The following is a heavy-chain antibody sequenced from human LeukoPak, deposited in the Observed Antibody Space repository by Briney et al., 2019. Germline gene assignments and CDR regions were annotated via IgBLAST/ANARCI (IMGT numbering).Heavy chain of an antibody. J-gene: IGHJ6*02. CDR3: ARDYDVPPYYYYYGMDV. V-gene: IGHV3-23*01. D-gene: IGHD5-12*01. CDR1: KFTFSSYG. Sequence: PGASLRLSCAASKFTFSSYGMTWVRQAPGKGLEWVSGISGSGGNTYYADSVKGRFTISRDNSKNTLYLQMNSLRAEDTAVYYCARDYDVPPYYYYYGMDVWGQGTAVTVSS. CDR2: ISGSGGNT.